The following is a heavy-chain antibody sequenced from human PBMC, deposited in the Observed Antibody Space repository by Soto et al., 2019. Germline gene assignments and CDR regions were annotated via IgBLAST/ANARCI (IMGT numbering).Heavy chain of an antibody. CDR3: AKDFPERRPTVRYFQY. D-gene: IGHD4-17*01. CDR1: GFSFSTSA. J-gene: IGHJ1*01. V-gene: IGHV3-23*01. CDR2: ISARGGTA. Sequence: GGSLRLSCEASGFSFSTSAMSWVRQAPGKGLEWVSGISARGGTADYADPVKGRFTISRDNSQNTLSLQMNGLKDEDTALYYCAKDFPERRPTVRYFQYWGQGTLVTVSS.